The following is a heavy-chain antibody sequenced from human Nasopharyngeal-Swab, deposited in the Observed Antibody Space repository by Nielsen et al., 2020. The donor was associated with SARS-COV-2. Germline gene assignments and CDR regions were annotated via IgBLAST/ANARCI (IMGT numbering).Heavy chain of an antibody. D-gene: IGHD6-13*01. Sequence: WIRQPPGKGLEWVSVIYSGGSTYYADSVKGRFTISRDNSKNTLYLQMNSLRAEDTAVYYCARDGIAAAGTQDYYYMDVWGKGTTVTVSS. CDR2: IYSGGST. J-gene: IGHJ6*03. V-gene: IGHV3-53*01. CDR3: ARDGIAAAGTQDYYYMDV.